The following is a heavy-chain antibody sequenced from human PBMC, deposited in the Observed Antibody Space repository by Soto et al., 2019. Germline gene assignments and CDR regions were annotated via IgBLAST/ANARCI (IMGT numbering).Heavy chain of an antibody. CDR2: ISWNSGSI. V-gene: IGHV3-9*01. CDR3: SKFLAAYGMGV. CDR1: GFTFDDYA. J-gene: IGHJ6*02. Sequence: EVQLVESGGGLVQPGRSLRLSCAASGFTFDDYAMHWVRQAPGKGLEWVSGISWNSGSIGYADSVKGRFTISRDNAQNSLYLQMNSLRAEDQGLCYGSKFLAAYGMGVWGQGTTVTVSS. D-gene: IGHD3-3*01.